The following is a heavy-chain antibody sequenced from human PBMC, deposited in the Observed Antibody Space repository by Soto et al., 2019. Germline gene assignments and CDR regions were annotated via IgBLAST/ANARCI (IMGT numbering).Heavy chain of an antibody. V-gene: IGHV4-59*08. CDR1: GGSISSYY. CDR2: IYYSGST. D-gene: IGHD2-15*01. J-gene: IGHJ6*03. CDR3: ARRRGYCSGGSCYSGRDYYYYMDV. Sequence: ETLSLTCTVSGGSISSYYWSWIRQPPGKGLEWIGYIYYSGSTNYNPSLKSRVTISVDTSKNQFSLKLSSVTAADTAVYYCARRRGYCSGGSCYSGRDYYYYMDVWGKGTTVTVSS.